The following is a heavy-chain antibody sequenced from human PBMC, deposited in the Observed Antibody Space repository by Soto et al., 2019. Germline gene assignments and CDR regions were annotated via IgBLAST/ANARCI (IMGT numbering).Heavy chain of an antibody. D-gene: IGHD6-19*01. CDR3: ARHGVQWLVRLRYYYGMDV. J-gene: IGHJ6*02. V-gene: IGHV5-10-1*01. Sequence: LGESLKISCKGSGYSFTSYWISWVRQMPGKGLEWMGRIDPSDSYTNYSPSFQGHVTISADKSTSTAYLQWSSLKASDTAMYYCARHGVQWLVRLRYYYGMDVWGQGTTVTVSS. CDR1: GYSFTSYW. CDR2: IDPSDSYT.